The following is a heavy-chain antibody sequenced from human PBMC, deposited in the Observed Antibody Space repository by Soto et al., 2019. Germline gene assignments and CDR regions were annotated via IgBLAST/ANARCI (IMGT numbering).Heavy chain of an antibody. CDR1: WASIIITNW. J-gene: IGHJ5*02. D-gene: IGHD2-2*01. CDR2: INHGGSI. Sequence: SETLSLTPAVAWASIIITNWRDVLRQCPEKGREWMWEINHGGSINYHPSLESRVTISMDKSRNQFSLKLNSVTAADTAVYYCARGRHYCSRTNCYQDPWGQGPLVTVSS. V-gene: IGHV4-4*02. CDR3: ARGRHYCSRTNCYQDP.